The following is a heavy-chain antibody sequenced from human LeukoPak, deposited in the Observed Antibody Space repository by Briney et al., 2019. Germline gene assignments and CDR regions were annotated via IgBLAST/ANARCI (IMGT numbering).Heavy chain of an antibody. CDR2: ISVGGGST. CDR3: AQGYCSGGSCYSTPDFDY. CDR1: GFTFDDYA. Sequence: PGGSLRLSCAASGFTFDDYAMRWGRQAPGKGLEWVSLISVGGGSTYYADSVKGRFTISRDNSKNSLYLQMNSLRTEDTALYYCAQGYCSGGSCYSTPDFDYWGQGTLVTVSS. D-gene: IGHD2-15*01. V-gene: IGHV3-43*02. J-gene: IGHJ4*02.